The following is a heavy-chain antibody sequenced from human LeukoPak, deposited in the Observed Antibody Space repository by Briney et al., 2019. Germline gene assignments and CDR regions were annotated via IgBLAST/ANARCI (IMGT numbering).Heavy chain of an antibody. V-gene: IGHV3-23*01. J-gene: IGHJ4*02. CDR3: AKSQSHFVVVVAAITPEY. CDR2: IGGSGGGT. CDR1: GFTFSDYY. Sequence: GGSLRLSCAASGFTFSDYYMSWIRQAPGKGLEWVSSIGGSGGGTYYADSVKGRFTISRDNSKNTLYLQMNSLRAEDTAVYYCAKSQSHFVVVVAAITPEYWGQGTLVTVSS. D-gene: IGHD2-15*01.